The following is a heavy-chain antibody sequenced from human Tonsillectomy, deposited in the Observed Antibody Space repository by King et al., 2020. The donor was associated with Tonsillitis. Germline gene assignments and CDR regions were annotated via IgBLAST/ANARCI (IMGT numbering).Heavy chain of an antibody. V-gene: IGHV4-4*02. J-gene: IGHJ4*02. CDR1: GGSISSSNW. D-gene: IGHD3-10*01. CDR3: ERSGGDYYGSGSHYNFFDY. Sequence: QLQESGPGLVKPSGTLSLTCAVSGGSISSSNWWNWVRQPPGKGLEWIGEIHHSGSTNYNPSLKSRVTISVDKSKNQFSLKLSSVTAADTAVYSCERSGGDYYGSGSHYNFFDYWGQGTLVTVSS. CDR2: IHHSGST.